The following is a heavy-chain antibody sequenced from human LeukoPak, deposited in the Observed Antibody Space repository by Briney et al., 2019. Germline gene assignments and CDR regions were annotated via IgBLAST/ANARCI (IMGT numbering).Heavy chain of an antibody. CDR1: GDTFTSYA. CDR3: ARDRSSTSCYGDYYYYYMDV. J-gene: IGHJ6*03. D-gene: IGHD2-2*01. Sequence: SVKVSCKASGDTFTSYAISWVRQAPGQGLEWMGGIIPIFGTANYAQKFQGRVTITADESTSTAYMELSSLRSEDTAVYYCARDRSSTSCYGDYYYYYMDVWGKGTTVTVSS. CDR2: IIPIFGTA. V-gene: IGHV1-69*01.